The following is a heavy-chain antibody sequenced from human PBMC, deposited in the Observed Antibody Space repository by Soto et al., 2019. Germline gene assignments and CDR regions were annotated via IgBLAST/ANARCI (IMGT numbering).Heavy chain of an antibody. CDR3: ATPGYCSSNSCWGGVSYYYGMDV. CDR1: GYTFTSYY. Sequence: RASVKVSCKASGYTFTSYYMHWVRQAPGQGLEWMGIINPSGGSTSYAQKFQGRATMTRDTSTSTVYMELSSLRSEDTAVYYCATPGYCSSNSCWGGVSYYYGMDVWGQGTTVTVSS. J-gene: IGHJ6*02. V-gene: IGHV1-46*01. D-gene: IGHD2-2*01. CDR2: INPSGGST.